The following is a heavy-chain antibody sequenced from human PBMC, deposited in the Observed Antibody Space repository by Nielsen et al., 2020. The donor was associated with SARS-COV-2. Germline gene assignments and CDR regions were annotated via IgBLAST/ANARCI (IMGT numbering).Heavy chain of an antibody. V-gene: IGHV3-53*01. CDR3: ARVRDYQRGDWYFDL. Sequence: GESLKISCAASGFTVSNNYMSWVRQAPGKRLEWVSVIDVGGDTDYTDSVKGRFTISRDNSRNTLYLQINSLRVDDTAVYYCARVRDYQRGDWYFDLWGRGTLATVSS. CDR1: GFTVSNNY. D-gene: IGHD4-11*01. CDR2: IDVGGDT. J-gene: IGHJ2*01.